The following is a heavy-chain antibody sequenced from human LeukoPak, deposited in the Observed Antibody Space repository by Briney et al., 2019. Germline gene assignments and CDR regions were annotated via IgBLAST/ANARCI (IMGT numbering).Heavy chain of an antibody. CDR2: ISYDGSNK. CDR1: GFTFSNAW. D-gene: IGHD4-17*01. J-gene: IGHJ3*02. CDR3: AKDDFGDYGDAFEI. Sequence: GGSLRLSRAASGFTFSNAWMSWVRQAPGKGLEWVAVISYDGSNKYYADSVKGRFTISRDNSKNTLYLQMNSLRAEDTAVYYCAKDDFGDYGDAFEIWGQGTTVTVSS. V-gene: IGHV3-30*18.